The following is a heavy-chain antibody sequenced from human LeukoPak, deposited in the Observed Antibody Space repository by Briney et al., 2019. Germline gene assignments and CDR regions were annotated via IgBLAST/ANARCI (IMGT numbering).Heavy chain of an antibody. D-gene: IGHD6-13*01. CDR1: GFTFSSYA. CDR3: AKDQLLIAAAGYFDY. V-gene: IGHV3-23*01. CDR2: ISGSGGST. J-gene: IGHJ4*02. Sequence: PGGSLRLSCAASGFTFSSYAMSWVRQAPGKGLGWVSAISGSGGSTYYADSVKGRFTISRDNSKNTLYLQMNSLRAEDTAVYYCAKDQLLIAAAGYFDYWGQGTLVTVSS.